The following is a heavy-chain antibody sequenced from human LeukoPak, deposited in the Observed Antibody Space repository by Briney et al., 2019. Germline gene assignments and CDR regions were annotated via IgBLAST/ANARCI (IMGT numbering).Heavy chain of an antibody. D-gene: IGHD2-21*02. Sequence: SVKVSCKASGGTFSSYAISWVRQAPGQGLEWMGRVIPILGTANYAQKVQGRVTISTDESTSTAYMELSSLRSEDTAVYYCARAPTAYCGGDCYFDYWGQGTLVTVSS. CDR1: GGTFSSYA. CDR3: ARAPTAYCGGDCYFDY. J-gene: IGHJ4*02. CDR2: VIPILGTA. V-gene: IGHV1-69*11.